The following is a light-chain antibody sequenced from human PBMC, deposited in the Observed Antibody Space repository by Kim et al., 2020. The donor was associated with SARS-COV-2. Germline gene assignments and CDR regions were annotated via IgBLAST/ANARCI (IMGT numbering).Light chain of an antibody. J-gene: IGLJ2*01. Sequence: SYELTQPPSVSVAPGETATIPCGKDNIGSKSVHWYQHKPGQAPMLVISYDNDRPSGIPERFSGSNSGNTATLTIGRAKAGDEADYYCQVWDSTSDVVFGGGTQLTVL. V-gene: IGLV3-21*04. CDR2: YDN. CDR1: NIGSKS. CDR3: QVWDSTSDVV.